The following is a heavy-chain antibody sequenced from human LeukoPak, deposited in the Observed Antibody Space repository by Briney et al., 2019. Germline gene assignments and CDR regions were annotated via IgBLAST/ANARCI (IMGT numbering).Heavy chain of an antibody. D-gene: IGHD5/OR15-5a*01. Sequence: GGSLRLSCAASGFTFTGYSMNWVRQAPGTGLEWVSYISSSSSYIYYADSVKGRFAISRDNAKNSLYLQMNSLRAEDTAVYYCARDSVSDAFDIWGQGTMVTVSS. V-gene: IGHV3-21*01. CDR3: ARDSVSDAFDI. J-gene: IGHJ3*02. CDR2: ISSSSSYI. CDR1: GFTFTGYS.